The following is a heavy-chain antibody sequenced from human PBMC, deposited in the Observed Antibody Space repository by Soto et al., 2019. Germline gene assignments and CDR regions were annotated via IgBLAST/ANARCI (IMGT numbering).Heavy chain of an antibody. V-gene: IGHV4-39*02. CDR2: IYYSGST. D-gene: IGHD6-13*01. J-gene: IGHJ5*02. Sequence: QLQLQESGPGLVKPSETLSLTCTVSGGSISSSSYYWGWIRQPPGKGLEWIGSIYYSGSTYYNPCSHSPVPISARPSKHRFALQLSAVTAADPAVHYCARAGIAAPRTSRLDPWGQGSLVTVSS. CDR3: ARAGIAAPRTSRLDP. CDR1: GGSISSSSYY.